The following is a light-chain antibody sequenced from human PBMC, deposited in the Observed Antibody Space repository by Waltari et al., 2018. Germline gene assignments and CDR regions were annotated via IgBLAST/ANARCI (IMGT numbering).Light chain of an antibody. Sequence: QTVVTQEPSLTVSPGGTVTLTCASSTGAVTSGYYPNWFQQKPGKAPRALIYPTSNQYSLTPGRFSGSLLGGKAALTLSGVQPEDEAEYYCLLYYGGAMVFGGGTKLTVL. CDR3: LLYYGGAMV. CDR2: PTS. J-gene: IGLJ2*01. V-gene: IGLV7-43*01. CDR1: TGAVTSGYY.